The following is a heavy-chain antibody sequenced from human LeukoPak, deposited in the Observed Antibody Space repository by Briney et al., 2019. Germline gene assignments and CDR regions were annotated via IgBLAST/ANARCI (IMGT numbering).Heavy chain of an antibody. J-gene: IGHJ5*02. CDR2: INHNRGGT. CDR1: GYPFTVYY. V-gene: IGHV1-2*02. D-gene: IGHD6-19*01. CDR3: ARDATYSSGWYVDP. Sequence: ASLKDSCKASGYPFTVYYMHWVRQAPGQGLEWMARINHNRGGTNYAQKFQGRVTMTRDTSISTASMELSRLRSDDTAVYYCARDATYSSGWYVDPWGQGSLVTVSS.